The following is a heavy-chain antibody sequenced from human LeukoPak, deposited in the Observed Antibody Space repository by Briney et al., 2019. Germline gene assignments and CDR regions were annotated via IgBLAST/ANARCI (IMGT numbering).Heavy chain of an antibody. CDR2: ISYDGSNK. D-gene: IGHD1-1*01. Sequence: PGGSLRLSCAASGFTFSSYGMHWVRQAPGKGLEWVAVISYDGSNKYYADSVKGRFTISRDNSKNTLYLQMNSLRAEDTAVYYCARPHPQLAGFDYWGQGTLVTVST. J-gene: IGHJ4*02. CDR3: ARPHPQLAGFDY. V-gene: IGHV3-30*03. CDR1: GFTFSSYG.